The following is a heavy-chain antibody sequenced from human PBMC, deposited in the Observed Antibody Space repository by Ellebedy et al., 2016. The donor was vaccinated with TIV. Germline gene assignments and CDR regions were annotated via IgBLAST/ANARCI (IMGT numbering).Heavy chain of an antibody. V-gene: IGHV3-23*01. Sequence: GGSLRLXCAASGFTFSSYAMSWVRQAPGKGLEWVSAISGSGGSTYYADSVKGRFTISRDNSKNTLYLQMNSLRAEDTAVYYCAKSGDYGDYVLDYWGQGTLVTVSS. CDR1: GFTFSSYA. J-gene: IGHJ4*02. D-gene: IGHD4-17*01. CDR2: ISGSGGST. CDR3: AKSGDYGDYVLDY.